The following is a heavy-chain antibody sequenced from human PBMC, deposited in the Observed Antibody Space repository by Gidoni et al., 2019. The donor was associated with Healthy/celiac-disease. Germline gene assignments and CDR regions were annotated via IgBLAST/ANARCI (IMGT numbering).Heavy chain of an antibody. Sequence: EVQPVESGGGLVKPGGSLRLSGAASGFHFSSYSMNWVRQAPGKGLEWVSSISSSISYIYYADSVKGRFTISRDNAKNSLYLQMNSLRAEDTAVYYCARDPYIVVVPAATFDYWGQGTLVTVSS. CDR2: ISSSISYI. V-gene: IGHV3-21*01. D-gene: IGHD2-2*01. J-gene: IGHJ4*02. CDR1: GFHFSSYS. CDR3: ARDPYIVVVPAATFDY.